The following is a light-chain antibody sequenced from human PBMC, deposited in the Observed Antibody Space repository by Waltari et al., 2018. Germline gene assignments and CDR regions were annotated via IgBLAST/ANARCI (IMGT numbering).Light chain of an antibody. CDR2: GAS. CDR1: QIVGIS. Sequence: EIVMTQSPATLSVSPGERATLSCRASQIVGISLAWYQQKPGQAPRLLIYGASTRATGIPARFSGSGSGTEFTLTISSLQSEDFAIYYCQQYNNWPPWTFGQGTKVEIK. V-gene: IGKV3-15*01. CDR3: QQYNNWPPWT. J-gene: IGKJ1*01.